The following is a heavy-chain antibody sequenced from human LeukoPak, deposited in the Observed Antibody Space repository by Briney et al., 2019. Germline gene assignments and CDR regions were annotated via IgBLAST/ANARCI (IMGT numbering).Heavy chain of an antibody. CDR3: AKDSGVNQFSYYMDV. Sequence: GGSLRLSCAASGFTFSNYGIHWVRQAPGKGLEWVAFIWYDGSNKYYADSAKGRFTISRDNSKNTLYLQMNSLRAEDTAVYYCAKDSGVNQFSYYMDVGGKGTTATVSS. D-gene: IGHD2-8*01. CDR2: IWYDGSNK. V-gene: IGHV3-30*02. CDR1: GFTFSNYG. J-gene: IGHJ6*03.